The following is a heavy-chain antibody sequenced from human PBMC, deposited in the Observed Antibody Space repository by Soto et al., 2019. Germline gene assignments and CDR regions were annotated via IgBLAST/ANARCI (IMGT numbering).Heavy chain of an antibody. Sequence: QVQLVQSGAAVRQPASSVKVSCKTSGGTFSSYAISWVRQAPGQGLEWMGGIVPIVDTATYAQKFQGRVTITADESTSRAYMELSRLRSDDTAVYYCVRVVAIPGYPDYWCQGTLVTVSS. CDR3: VRVVAIPGYPDY. D-gene: IGHD5-12*01. J-gene: IGHJ4*02. V-gene: IGHV1-69*12. CDR1: GGTFSSYA. CDR2: IVPIVDTA.